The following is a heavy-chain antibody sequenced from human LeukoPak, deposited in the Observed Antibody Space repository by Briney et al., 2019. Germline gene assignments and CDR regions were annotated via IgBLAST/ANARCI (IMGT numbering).Heavy chain of an antibody. D-gene: IGHD5-24*01. CDR1: GGTFSSYA. CDR2: IIPILGIA. Sequence: ASVKVSCKASGGTFSSYAISWVRQVPGQGLEWMGRIIPILGIANYAQKFQGRVTITADKSTSTAYMELSSLRSEDTAVYYCARDGQWLQLGLDYWGQGTLVTVSS. CDR3: ARDGQWLQLGLDY. J-gene: IGHJ4*02. V-gene: IGHV1-69*04.